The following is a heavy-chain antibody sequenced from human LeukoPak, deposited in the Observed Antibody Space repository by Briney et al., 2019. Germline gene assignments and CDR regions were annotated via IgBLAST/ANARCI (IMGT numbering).Heavy chain of an antibody. V-gene: IGHV3-23*01. CDR1: GFTFSSYA. CDR3: AKGPLPRIDY. CDR2: INSNGGST. Sequence: RGSLRLSCAASGFTFSSYAMSWVRQAPGKGLEWVSAINSNGGSTYYADSVKGRFTISRDNSKNTLYLQMNSLRAEDTAVYYCAKGPLPRIDYWGQGTLVTVSS. J-gene: IGHJ4*02.